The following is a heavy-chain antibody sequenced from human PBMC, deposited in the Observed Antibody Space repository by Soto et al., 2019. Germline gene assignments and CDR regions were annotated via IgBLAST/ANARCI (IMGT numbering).Heavy chain of an antibody. CDR1: GVTIISYY. J-gene: IGHJ6*04. Sequence: SETLSLTCTVSGVTIISYYWSWIRQPTGKGLEWIGYIYYSGSTYYNPSLKSRVTISVDTSKNQFSLKLSSVTAADTAVYYCARALYDYIWGSYRKPREVDVWGKGTTVTVSS. V-gene: IGHV4-59*06. D-gene: IGHD3-16*02. CDR2: IYYSGST. CDR3: ARALYDYIWGSYRKPREVDV.